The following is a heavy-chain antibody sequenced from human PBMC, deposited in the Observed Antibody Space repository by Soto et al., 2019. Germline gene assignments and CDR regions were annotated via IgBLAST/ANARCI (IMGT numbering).Heavy chain of an antibody. V-gene: IGHV3-30*18. D-gene: IGHD3-3*01. J-gene: IGHJ4*02. CDR2: ISYDGSNK. Sequence: PGGSLRLSCAASGFTFSSYGMHWVRQAPGKGLEWVAVISYDGSNKYYADSVKGRFTISRDNSKNTLYLQMNSLRAEDTAVYYCAKDHKNDFWSGFFDYWGQGTLVTVSS. CDR1: GFTFSSYG. CDR3: AKDHKNDFWSGFFDY.